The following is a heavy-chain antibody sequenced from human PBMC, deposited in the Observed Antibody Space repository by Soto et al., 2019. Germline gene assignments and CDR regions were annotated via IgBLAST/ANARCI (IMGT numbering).Heavy chain of an antibody. CDR2: IAGSFGTT. J-gene: IGHJ4*02. V-gene: IGHV3-23*01. Sequence: EVQLLESGGGLVQPGGSLRLSCAASGFACNNYVMSWVRQAPGKGLEWVSTIAGSFGTTAYADSVKGRFTISRDNSQNTLYLQMNSLRAEATAFYYCAKDSSYRMYYFQQWGRGAPVTVSS. CDR3: AKDSSYRMYYFQQ. D-gene: IGHD1-26*01. CDR1: GFACNNYV.